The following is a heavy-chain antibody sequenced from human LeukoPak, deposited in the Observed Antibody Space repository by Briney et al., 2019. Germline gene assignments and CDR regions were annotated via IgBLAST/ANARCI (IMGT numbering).Heavy chain of an antibody. D-gene: IGHD6-6*01. V-gene: IGHV4-4*07. Sequence: PSETLSLTCTVSGGSISSYYWSWIRQPAGKGLEWIGRIYYSGSTYYNPSLKSRVTISVDTSKNQFSLKLSSVTAADTAVYYCARVAPYSSSSGTLGFDPWGQGTLVTVSS. CDR2: IYYSGST. CDR3: ARVAPYSSSSGTLGFDP. J-gene: IGHJ5*02. CDR1: GGSISSYY.